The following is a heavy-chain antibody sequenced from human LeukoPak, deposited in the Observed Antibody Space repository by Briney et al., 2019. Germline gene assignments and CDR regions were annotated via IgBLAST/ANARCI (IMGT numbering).Heavy chain of an antibody. CDR3: ARDRGYYDSSGYYTPHFDY. D-gene: IGHD3-22*01. V-gene: IGHV4-59*12. J-gene: IGHJ4*02. CDR2: IYYTGST. Sequence: PSETLSLTCTVSGASISTYYWSWIRQPPGKGLEWIGYIYYTGSTDSNPSLKSRVTLSVDTSKNQFSLKLSSVTAADTAVYYCARDRGYYDSSGYYTPHFDYWGQGTLVTVSS. CDR1: GASISTYY.